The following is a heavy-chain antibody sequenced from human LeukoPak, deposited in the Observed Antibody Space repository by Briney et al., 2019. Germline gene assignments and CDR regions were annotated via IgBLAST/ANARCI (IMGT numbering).Heavy chain of an antibody. J-gene: IGHJ4*02. V-gene: IGHV3-7*01. Sequence: GGSLRLSCAASGFTFSSYSMSWVRQAPGKGLEWVANINQDGSVQYYVDSVKGRFTISRDNAKNSLFLQMNSLRAEDTTVYYCARVGYSGNSFDYWGQGTLVTVSS. CDR1: GFTFSSYS. CDR3: ARVGYSGNSFDY. CDR2: INQDGSVQ. D-gene: IGHD3-22*01.